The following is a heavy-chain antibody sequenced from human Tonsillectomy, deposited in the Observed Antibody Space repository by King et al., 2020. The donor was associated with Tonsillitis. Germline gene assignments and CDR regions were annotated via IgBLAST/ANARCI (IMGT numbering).Heavy chain of an antibody. V-gene: IGHV5-51*01. CDR1: GYSFTNYW. J-gene: IGHJ3*02. Sequence: VQLVESGTEMKNPGESLKISCKASGYSFTNYWIGWVRQMPGKGLEWMGIIYPGDSDTRYSPSFQGQVTISADKSITTAYLQWSSLKASDTAMYYCASRPDAFDIWGQGTVVTVSS. CDR3: ASRPDAFDI. CDR2: IYPGDSDT.